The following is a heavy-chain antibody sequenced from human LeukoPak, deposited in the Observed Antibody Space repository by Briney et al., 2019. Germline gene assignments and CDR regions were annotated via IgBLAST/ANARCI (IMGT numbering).Heavy chain of an antibody. J-gene: IGHJ4*02. CDR3: ARHLRVGRIAPFDF. CDR1: GYWFTSYW. D-gene: IGHD1-26*01. Sequence: GESLKISCEGSGYWFTSYWIGWVRQMPGKVLEWMGFIYPGDSDTIYSPSFQGQVTISVDKSVRTAYLQWSSLKASDTAIYYCARHLRVGRIAPFDFWGQGTLVTVSS. CDR2: IYPGDSDT. V-gene: IGHV5-51*01.